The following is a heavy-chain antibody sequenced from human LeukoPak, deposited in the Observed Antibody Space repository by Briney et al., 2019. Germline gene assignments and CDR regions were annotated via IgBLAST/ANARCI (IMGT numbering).Heavy chain of an antibody. V-gene: IGHV3-21*01. D-gene: IGHD3-3*01. J-gene: IGHJ4*02. CDR3: ARDNVEWLAFDY. CDR2: ISSSSSYI. CDR1: GFTFSGYS. Sequence: GGSLRLSCAGSGFTFSGYSLNWVRQAPGKGLEWVSSISSSSSYIYYADSVKGRFTISRDNAKNSLYLQMNSLRAEDTAVYYCARDNVEWLAFDYWGQGTLVTVSS.